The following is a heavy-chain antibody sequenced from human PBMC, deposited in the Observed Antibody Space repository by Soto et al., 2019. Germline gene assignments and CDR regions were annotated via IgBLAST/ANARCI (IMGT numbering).Heavy chain of an antibody. V-gene: IGHV4-39*01. CDR1: GGSISSSSYY. J-gene: IGHJ5*02. Sequence: QLQLQESGPGLVKPSETLSLTCTVPGGSISSSSYYWGWIRQPPWKGLEWIGSIYYSGSTYYNPSLKSRVPISVDTSKNQFALKLSSVTAADTAVYYCASQKITIFGTWGQGTLVTVSS. D-gene: IGHD3-3*01. CDR3: ASQKITIFGT. CDR2: IYYSGST.